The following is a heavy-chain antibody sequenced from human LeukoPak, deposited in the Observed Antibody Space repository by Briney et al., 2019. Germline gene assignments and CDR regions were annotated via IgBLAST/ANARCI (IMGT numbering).Heavy chain of an antibody. J-gene: IGHJ3*01. CDR1: GFTFNHYG. V-gene: IGHV3-30*02. CDR2: IRYDGSIQ. Sequence: PGGSLRLSCSASGFTFNHYGMHWVRQAPGKGLEWVAFIRYDGSIQYYADSVKGRFIISRDNSKNTLYLQVNSPRAEDTAVYYCAKGLFYYDSSGWDAFDVWGLGAMVTVSS. D-gene: IGHD3-22*01. CDR3: AKGLFYYDSSGWDAFDV.